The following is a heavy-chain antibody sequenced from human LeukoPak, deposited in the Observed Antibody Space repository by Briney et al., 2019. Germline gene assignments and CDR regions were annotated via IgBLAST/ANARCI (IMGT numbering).Heavy chain of an antibody. CDR2: ISGSGRST. J-gene: IGHJ6*02. D-gene: IGHD3-16*01. CDR1: GFTFDTHW. V-gene: IGHV3-23*01. CDR3: ARVAGTIRIWPQPFGDGMDV. Sequence: GGSLRLSCAASGFTFDTHWFYWVRQAPGGGLECVSAISGSGRSTYYADSVKGRFTISRDNSKNTLYLQMNSLRAEDTALYYCARVAGTIRIWPQPFGDGMDVWGQGTTVTVSS.